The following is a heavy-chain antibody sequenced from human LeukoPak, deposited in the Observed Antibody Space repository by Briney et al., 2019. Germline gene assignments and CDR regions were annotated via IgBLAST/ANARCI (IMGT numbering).Heavy chain of an antibody. Sequence: ASVKVSCKASGYTFTSYYMHWVRQAPGQGLEWMGWISAYNGNTNYAQKLQGRVTMTTDTSTSTAYMELRSLRSDDTAVYYCARDHSGYYYDSSGYYRFDYWGQGTLVTVSS. J-gene: IGHJ4*02. CDR2: ISAYNGNT. V-gene: IGHV1-18*04. CDR1: GYTFTSYY. D-gene: IGHD3-22*01. CDR3: ARDHSGYYYDSSGYYRFDY.